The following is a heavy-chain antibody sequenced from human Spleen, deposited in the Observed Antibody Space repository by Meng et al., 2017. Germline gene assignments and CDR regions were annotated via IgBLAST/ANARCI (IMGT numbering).Heavy chain of an antibody. V-gene: IGHV4-34*01. J-gene: IGHJ5*02. CDR2: INHSGST. CDR1: GGSFSGYY. D-gene: IGHD1-26*01. CDR3: ARGIVGATNWFDP. Sequence: QVQLQQGGAGLLKPSETLSLTCAVYGGSFSGYYWSWIRQPPGKGLEWIGEINHSGSTNYNPSLKSRVTISVDTSKNQFSLKLSSVTAADTAVYYCARGIVGATNWFDPWGQGTLVTVSS.